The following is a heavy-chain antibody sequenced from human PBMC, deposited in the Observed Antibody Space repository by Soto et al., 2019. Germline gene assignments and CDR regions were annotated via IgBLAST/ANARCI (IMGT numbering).Heavy chain of an antibody. J-gene: IGHJ6*02. CDR1: GYTFTNYD. D-gene: IGHD6-19*01. Sequence: QVQLVQSGAEVKKPGASVKVSCKASGYTFTNYDINWVRQATGQGLEYMGWMNPNSGNTGYAQKFQGRVTMTRKNSISTAYMELSSLRSEDTAVYYCARDSIAVAFTSPNADYYYYGMDVWGQGTTVNVS. CDR3: ARDSIAVAFTSPNADYYYYGMDV. CDR2: MNPNSGNT. V-gene: IGHV1-8*01.